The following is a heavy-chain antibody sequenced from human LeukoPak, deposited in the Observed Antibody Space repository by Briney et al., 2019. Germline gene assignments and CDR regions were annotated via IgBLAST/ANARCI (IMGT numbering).Heavy chain of an antibody. CDR2: ISTDGSSR. CDR3: ASDPPGDYGLGF. D-gene: IGHD4-17*01. Sequence: GGSLRLSCAASGFTFSSYWMHWLRQEPRKGLVWVSRISTDGSSRSYADSVKGRFTISRDNGKNTLYLQMNRLRVKDTAVYYCASDPPGDYGLGFWGQGTLVTVSS. CDR1: GFTFSSYW. V-gene: IGHV3-74*01. J-gene: IGHJ4*02.